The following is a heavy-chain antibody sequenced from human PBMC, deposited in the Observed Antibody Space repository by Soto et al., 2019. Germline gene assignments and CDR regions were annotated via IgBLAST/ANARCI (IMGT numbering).Heavy chain of an antibody. CDR3: AKAPPRGKLESWDFDY. D-gene: IGHD1-1*01. CDR1: GFTFSSYA. J-gene: IGHJ4*02. Sequence: PGGSLRLSCAASGFTFSSYAMSWVRQAPGKGLEWVSAISGSGGSTYYADSVKGRFTISRDNSKNTLYLQMNSLRAEDTAVYYCAKAPPRGKLESWDFDYWGQGTLVTVSS. V-gene: IGHV3-23*01. CDR2: ISGSGGST.